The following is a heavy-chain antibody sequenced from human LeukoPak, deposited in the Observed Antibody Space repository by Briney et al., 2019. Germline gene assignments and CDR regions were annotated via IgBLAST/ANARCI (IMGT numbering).Heavy chain of an antibody. D-gene: IGHD3-3*02. V-gene: IGHV4-61*02. Sequence: PSQTLSLTCTVSGGSISSGSYYWSWIRQPAGKGLEWIGRIYTSGSTNYNPSLKSRVTISVDTSKNQFSLKLNSVTAADTAVYYCARGAPHLAYYNWFDPWGQGTLVTVSS. CDR1: GGSISSGSYY. CDR3: ARGAPHLAYYNWFDP. J-gene: IGHJ5*02. CDR2: IYTSGST.